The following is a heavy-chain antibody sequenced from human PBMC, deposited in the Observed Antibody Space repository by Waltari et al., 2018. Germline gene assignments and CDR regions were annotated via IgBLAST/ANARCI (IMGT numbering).Heavy chain of an antibody. CDR1: GGSIRSNSYY. D-gene: IGHD1-26*01. V-gene: IGHV4-39*01. CDR2: IYYSGST. Sequence: QLQLQESGPGLVKPSETLSLTCTVPGGSIRSNSYYWGWLRPPPGKGLEWIGNIYYSGSTYYNPSLKSRVTISVDTSKNQFSLKLSSMTAADTAIYYCAKTQWELLPLYYYYMDVWGKGTTVTVSS. CDR3: AKTQWELLPLYYYYMDV. J-gene: IGHJ6*03.